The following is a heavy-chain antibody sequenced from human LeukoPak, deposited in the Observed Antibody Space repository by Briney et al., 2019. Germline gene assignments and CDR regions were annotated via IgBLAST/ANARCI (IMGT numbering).Heavy chain of an antibody. D-gene: IGHD2-8*01. Sequence: GGSLRLSCAASGFTFSSYSMNWVRQAPGKGLEWVSSISSSSSYIYYADSVKGRFTISRDNAKNSLYLQMNSRRAEDTALYYCARGGRANGVYDAFDIWGQGTIVTVSS. V-gene: IGHV3-21*01. J-gene: IGHJ3*02. CDR2: ISSSSSYI. CDR1: GFTFSSYS. CDR3: ARGGRANGVYDAFDI.